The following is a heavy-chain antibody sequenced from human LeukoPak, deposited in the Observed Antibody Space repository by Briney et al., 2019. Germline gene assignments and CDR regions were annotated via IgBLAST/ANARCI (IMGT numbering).Heavy chain of an antibody. J-gene: IGHJ4*02. D-gene: IGHD4-17*01. CDR2: IIPIFGTA. CDR1: GGTFSSYA. V-gene: IGHV1-69*13. Sequence: ASVKVSCKASGGTFSSYAISWVRQAPGQGLERMGGIIPIFGTANYAQKFQGRVTITADESTSTAYMELSSLRSEDTAVYYCARASDDYGDYSYFDYWGQGTLVTVSS. CDR3: ARASDDYGDYSYFDY.